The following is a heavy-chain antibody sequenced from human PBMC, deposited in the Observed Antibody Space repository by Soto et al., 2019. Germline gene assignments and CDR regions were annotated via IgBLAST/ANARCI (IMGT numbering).Heavy chain of an antibody. V-gene: IGHV1-2*02. CDR2: INPNSGGT. J-gene: IGHJ4*02. D-gene: IGHD6-19*01. CDR3: ARVYSSGWSPFAY. Sequence: ASVKVSCKASGYTFTGYYTHWVRQAPGQGLEWMGWINPNSGGTNYAQKFQGRVTMTRDTSISTAYMELSRLRSDDTAVYYCARVYSSGWSPFAYWGQGTLVTVSS. CDR1: GYTFTGYY.